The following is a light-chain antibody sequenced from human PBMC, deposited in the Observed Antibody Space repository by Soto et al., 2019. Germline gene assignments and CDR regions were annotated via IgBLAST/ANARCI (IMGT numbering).Light chain of an antibody. CDR2: AAS. Sequence: DIQMAQSPSSLSASVGDRVTITCRASQSISSYLNWYQQKPGKAPKLLIYAASSLQSGVPARFSGSGSRTDFSLTISSLQPEDFATYYCQQSYSTPRTFGQGTKVDSK. CDR1: QSISSY. CDR3: QQSYSTPRT. V-gene: IGKV1-39*01. J-gene: IGKJ1*01.